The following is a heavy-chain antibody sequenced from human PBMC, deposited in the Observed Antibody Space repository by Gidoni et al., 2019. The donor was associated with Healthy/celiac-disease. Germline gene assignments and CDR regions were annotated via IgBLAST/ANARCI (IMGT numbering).Heavy chain of an antibody. CDR2: LYYSGST. Sequence: QVQLQESGPGLVKPSPTLSLTCTVSGGSISSGDYYWSWIRQPPGKGLEWIGYLYYSGSTYYNPSLKSRVTISVDTSKNQFSLKLSSVTAADTAVYYCARALKSRVLLWFGNWFDPWGQGTLVTVSS. CDR3: ARALKSRVLLWFGNWFDP. D-gene: IGHD3-10*01. CDR1: GGSISSGDYY. V-gene: IGHV4-30-4*01. J-gene: IGHJ5*02.